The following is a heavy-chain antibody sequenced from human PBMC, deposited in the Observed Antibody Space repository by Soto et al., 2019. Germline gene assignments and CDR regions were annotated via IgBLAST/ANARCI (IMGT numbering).Heavy chain of an antibody. CDR3: ASIAAAATGDY. D-gene: IGHD6-13*01. Sequence: GESLKISCAASGFTFSSYSMNWVRQAPGKGLEWVSSISSSSSYIYYADSVKGRFTISRDNAKNSLYLQMNSLRAEDTAVYYCASIAAAATGDYWGQGTLVTVSS. V-gene: IGHV3-21*01. J-gene: IGHJ4*02. CDR2: ISSSSSYI. CDR1: GFTFSSYS.